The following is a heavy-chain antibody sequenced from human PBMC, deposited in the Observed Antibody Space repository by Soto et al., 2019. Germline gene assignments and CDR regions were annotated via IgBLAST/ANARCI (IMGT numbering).Heavy chain of an antibody. D-gene: IGHD1-26*01. CDR3: ARSAIVGREVSTLFDP. Sequence: PSETLPVTCTVSGDSIAGSHWNWIRQPIGKPLEWIGYIYYRGSTNYNPSLKSRLTLSVDTSKNQIFLRLNSVTAADTAVYYCARSAIVGREVSTLFDPWRHGILVTVSS. CDR2: IYYRGST. V-gene: IGHV4-59*01. CDR1: GDSIAGSH. J-gene: IGHJ5*02.